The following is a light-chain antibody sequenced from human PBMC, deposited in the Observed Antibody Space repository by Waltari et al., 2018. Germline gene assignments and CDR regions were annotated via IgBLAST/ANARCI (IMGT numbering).Light chain of an antibody. CDR3: SSYVASRIV. Sequence: QSALTPPPSASGSPGQSVTLSCTGTTNDLGSYDYFSWYQHHPGKAPKLIIYEVSNRPSGVSKRFSGSKSGSTASLTVSALQVEDEAIYYCSSYVASRIVFGGGTRLTVL. CDR1: TNDLGSYDY. CDR2: EVS. J-gene: IGLJ2*01. V-gene: IGLV2-8*01.